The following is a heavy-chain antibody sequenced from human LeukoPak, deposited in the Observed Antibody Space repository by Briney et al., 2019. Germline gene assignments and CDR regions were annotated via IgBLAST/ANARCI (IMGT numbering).Heavy chain of an antibody. CDR1: GGSISSYY. D-gene: IGHD5-24*01. Sequence: SETLSLTCTVSGGSISSYYWSWIRQPPGKGLEWIGYIYTSGGTNYNPSLKSRVTISVDTPKHQFSLKLSSVTAADTAVYYCARDRWQDWFDPWGQGTLVTVSS. CDR3: ARDRWQDWFDP. CDR2: IYTSGGT. V-gene: IGHV4-4*09. J-gene: IGHJ5*02.